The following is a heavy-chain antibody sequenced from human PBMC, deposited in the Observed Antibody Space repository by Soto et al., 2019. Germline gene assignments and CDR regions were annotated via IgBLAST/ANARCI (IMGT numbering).Heavy chain of an antibody. J-gene: IGHJ4*02. D-gene: IGHD3-22*01. CDR1: GGSISSYY. Sequence: SETLSLTCTVSGGSISSYYWSWIRQPPGKGLEWIGYIYYSGSTNYNPSLKSRVTISVDTSKNQFSLKLSSVTAADTAVYYCARDRSYYDSSGYYDYWGQGTLVTVS. V-gene: IGHV4-59*01. CDR3: ARDRSYYDSSGYYDY. CDR2: IYYSGST.